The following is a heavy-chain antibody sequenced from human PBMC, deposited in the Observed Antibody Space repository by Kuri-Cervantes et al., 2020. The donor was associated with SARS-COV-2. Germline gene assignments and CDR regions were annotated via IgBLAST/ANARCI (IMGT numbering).Heavy chain of an antibody. J-gene: IGHJ4*02. CDR1: GGSISSSLYY. D-gene: IGHD2-15*01. Sequence: SETLSLTCTVSGGSISSSLYYWGWIRQPPGKGLEWIGSIYYSGSTYYNPSLNSRVTISVDTSKNQFSLKLTSVTAADTAVYYCVRVDCSAGTCYRRSFDYWGRGTLATVPS. CDR2: IYYSGST. V-gene: IGHV4-39*01. CDR3: VRVDCSAGTCYRRSFDY.